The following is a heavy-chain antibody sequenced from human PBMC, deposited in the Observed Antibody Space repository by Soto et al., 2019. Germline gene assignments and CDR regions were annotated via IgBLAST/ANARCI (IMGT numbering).Heavy chain of an antibody. V-gene: IGHV3-48*02. Sequence: EVQLVESGGGLVQPGGSLRLSCAASGFTFSSYGMNWVRQAPGKGLEWVSYISSSSTTIYYADSVKGRFTIFRDNAKNSLYLKLNSLRDEDTAVYYCAISPYYYDSSNYYGYWGQGTLVTVSS. CDR2: ISSSSTTI. J-gene: IGHJ4*02. CDR3: AISPYYYDSSNYYGY. CDR1: GFTFSSYG. D-gene: IGHD3-22*01.